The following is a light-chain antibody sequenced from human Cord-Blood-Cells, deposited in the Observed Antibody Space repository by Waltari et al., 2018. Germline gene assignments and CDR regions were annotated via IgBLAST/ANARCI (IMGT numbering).Light chain of an antibody. Sequence: AIRITQSPSSLSASTGDRVPLTCRASQGISSYLAWYQQKPGKAPKLLIYAASTLPSGVPSRFRGSGSGTDFTLTISCLQSEDFATYYCQQYYSYPPVTFGPGTKVDIK. J-gene: IGKJ3*01. CDR2: AAS. V-gene: IGKV1-8*01. CDR1: QGISSY. CDR3: QQYYSYPPVT.